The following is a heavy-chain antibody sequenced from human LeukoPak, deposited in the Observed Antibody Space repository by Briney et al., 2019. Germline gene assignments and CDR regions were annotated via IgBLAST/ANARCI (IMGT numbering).Heavy chain of an antibody. CDR3: AKDSAFYYIDV. V-gene: IGHV3-30*02. CDR1: GFTFNNYG. CDR2: IRYNGNNQ. J-gene: IGHJ6*03. D-gene: IGHD3-10*01. Sequence: QAGGSLRLSCAASGFTFNNYGMHWVRQAPGKGLEWVAFIRYNGNNQYYADSVKGRFTISRDNSKNTLYLQMNSPKGDDTAVYYCAKDSAFYYIDVWGKGTTVIISS.